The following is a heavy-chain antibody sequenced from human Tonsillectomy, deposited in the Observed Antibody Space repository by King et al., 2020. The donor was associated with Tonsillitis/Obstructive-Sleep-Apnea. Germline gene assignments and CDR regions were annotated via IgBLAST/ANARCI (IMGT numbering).Heavy chain of an antibody. CDR1: GYSFTSYW. V-gene: IGHV5-51*01. Sequence: QLVQSGAEVKKPGESLKLSCKGSGYSFTSYWIGWVRQMPGKGLEWMGIIYPGDSDTRYSPSFQGQVTISADKSISTAYLQWSSLKASDTAMYYCARHPEDIVVVPTAPFDYWGQGTLVTVSS. J-gene: IGHJ4*02. D-gene: IGHD2-2*01. CDR3: ARHPEDIVVVPTAPFDY. CDR2: IYPGDSDT.